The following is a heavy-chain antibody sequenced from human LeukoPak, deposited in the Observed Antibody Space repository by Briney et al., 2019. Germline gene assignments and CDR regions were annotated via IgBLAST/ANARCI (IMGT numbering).Heavy chain of an antibody. V-gene: IGHV4-34*01. CDR2: INHSGST. J-gene: IGHJ4*02. D-gene: IGHD1-26*01. Sequence: PSETLSLTCAVYDGSFSGYYWSWIRQPPGKGLEWIGEINHSGSTNYNPSLKSRVTISVDTSKNQFSLKLSSVTAADTAVYYCARGRLYSGSYNYFDYWGQGTLVTVSS. CDR1: DGSFSGYY. CDR3: ARGRLYSGSYNYFDY.